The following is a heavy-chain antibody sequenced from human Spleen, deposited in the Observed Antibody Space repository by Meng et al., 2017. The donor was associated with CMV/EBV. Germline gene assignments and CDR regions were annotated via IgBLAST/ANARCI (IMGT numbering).Heavy chain of an antibody. Sequence: RSLKISCTASGFTFGDYAMSWVRQAPGKGLEWVGFIRSKAYGGTTEYAASVKGRFTISRDDSKSIAYVQMNSLKTEDTAVYYCTRSFQLLNYYFYGMDVWGQGTTVTVSS. CDR2: IRSKAYGGTT. V-gene: IGHV3-49*04. J-gene: IGHJ6*02. CDR3: TRSFQLLNYYFYGMDV. D-gene: IGHD2-2*01. CDR1: GFTFGDYA.